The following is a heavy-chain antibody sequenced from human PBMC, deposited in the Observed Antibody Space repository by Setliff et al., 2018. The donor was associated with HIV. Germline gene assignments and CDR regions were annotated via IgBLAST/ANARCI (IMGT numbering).Heavy chain of an antibody. Sequence: ASVKVSCKASGYTFNDYYINWVRQAHGQGLEWMGWINPKTGDTKFAQKFQGRVTTTSDTSFNTAYMVLSSLRSDDTAVYYCARGEKRFLEWLPLDYYYYYYMDVWGKGITVTVSS. CDR2: INPKTGDT. V-gene: IGHV1-2*02. D-gene: IGHD3-3*01. CDR1: GYTFNDYY. J-gene: IGHJ6*03. CDR3: ARGEKRFLEWLPLDYYYYYYMDV.